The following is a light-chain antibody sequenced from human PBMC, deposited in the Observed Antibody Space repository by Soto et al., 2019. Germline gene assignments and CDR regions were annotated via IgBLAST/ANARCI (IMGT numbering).Light chain of an antibody. CDR1: SSNIGAGYD. V-gene: IGLV1-40*01. J-gene: IGLJ1*01. CDR2: GNS. CDR3: QSYDSSMSGWG. Sequence: QSVLTQPPSVSAAPGQRVTISCTRSSSNIGAGYDVHWYQQLPGTAPKLLIYGNSNRPSGVPDRFSGSKSGTSASLAITGLQAEDEADYSCQSYDSSMSGWGFGTGTKVTVL.